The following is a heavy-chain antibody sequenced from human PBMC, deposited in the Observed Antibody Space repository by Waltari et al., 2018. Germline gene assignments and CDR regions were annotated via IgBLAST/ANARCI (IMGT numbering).Heavy chain of an antibody. CDR1: GFTFSHYG. CDR3: ARGYSYGTRSIVAY. V-gene: IGHV3-30*03. D-gene: IGHD5-18*01. J-gene: IGHJ4*02. Sequence: QVQLLESGGGVVQPGRSLRLSCAASGFTFSHYGLHWVRQAPGQGLEWVAVISYDGSDNSYADSVKGRFTISRDNSKNTVYLQMNSLRAEDTAVYYCARGYSYGTRSIVAYWGQGTLVIVSS. CDR2: ISYDGSDN.